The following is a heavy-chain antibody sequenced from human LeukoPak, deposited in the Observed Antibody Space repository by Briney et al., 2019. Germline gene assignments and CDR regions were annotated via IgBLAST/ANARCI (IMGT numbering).Heavy chain of an antibody. CDR2: IYPGDSDT. J-gene: IGHJ4*02. D-gene: IGHD3-9*01. CDR3: ARRPFGYFDQYYFDY. CDR1: GYSFTSYW. V-gene: IGHV5-51*01. Sequence: GESLKISCKGSGYSFTSYWIGWVRQMPGKGLEWMGIIYPGDSDTRYSPSFQGQVTISADKSISTAYLQWSSLKASDTAMYYCARRPFGYFDQYYFDYWGQGTLVTVSS.